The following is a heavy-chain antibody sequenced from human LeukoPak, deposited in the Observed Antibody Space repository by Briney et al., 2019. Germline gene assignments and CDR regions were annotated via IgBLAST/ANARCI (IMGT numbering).Heavy chain of an antibody. CDR3: ARDYHDSSGSYGVDF. CDR1: GFTFRTLA. V-gene: IGHV3-23*01. D-gene: IGHD3-22*01. CDR2: ISGSGGTT. J-gene: IGHJ4*02. Sequence: GGSLRLSCAASGFTFRTLAMNWVRQAPGKGLEWVSVISGSGGTTHYAESVKGRFTISRDNSKNTLYMQMNSLRAEDTAVYYCARDYHDSSGSYGVDFWGQGTLVTVSS.